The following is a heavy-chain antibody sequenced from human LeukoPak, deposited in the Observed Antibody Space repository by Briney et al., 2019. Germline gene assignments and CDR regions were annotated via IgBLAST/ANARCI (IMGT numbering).Heavy chain of an antibody. V-gene: IGHV4-30-2*01. Sequence: PSQTLSLTCAVSGGSISSGGYSWSWIRQPPGKGLEWLGYIYHSGSTYYNPSLKSRVTISVDRSKNQFSLKLSSVTAADTAVYYCARGFAGATVTTFDYWGQGTLVTVSS. CDR3: ARGFAGATVTTFDY. CDR1: GGSISSGGYS. J-gene: IGHJ4*02. CDR2: IYHSGST. D-gene: IGHD4-17*01.